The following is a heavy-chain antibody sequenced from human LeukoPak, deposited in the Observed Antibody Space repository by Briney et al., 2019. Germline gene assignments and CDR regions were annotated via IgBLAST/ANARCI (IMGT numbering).Heavy chain of an antibody. J-gene: IGHJ4*02. CDR2: ISFSNSTL. Sequence: GGSLRLSCAASGFNVSYYSMNWVRQAPGKGLEWVSYISFSNSTLYYADSVRGRFTISRDNAKNSLSLQMNSLRAEDTAVYYCAGGGATSFDYWGQEILVTVSS. V-gene: IGHV3-48*04. CDR1: GFNVSYYS. CDR3: AGGGATSFDY. D-gene: IGHD5-12*01.